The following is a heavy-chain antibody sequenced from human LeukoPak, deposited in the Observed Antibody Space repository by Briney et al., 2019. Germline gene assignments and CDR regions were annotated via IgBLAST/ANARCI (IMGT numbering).Heavy chain of an antibody. CDR3: ARGTSIAALGNWFDP. CDR1: GGTFSSYA. V-gene: IGHV1-69*05. Sequence: ASAKVSCKASGGTFSSYAISWVRQAPGQGLEWMGGIIPIFGTANYAQKFQGRVTITTDESTSTAYMELSSLRSEDTAVYYCARGTSIAALGNWFDPWGQGTLVTVSS. CDR2: IIPIFGTA. J-gene: IGHJ5*02. D-gene: IGHD6-6*01.